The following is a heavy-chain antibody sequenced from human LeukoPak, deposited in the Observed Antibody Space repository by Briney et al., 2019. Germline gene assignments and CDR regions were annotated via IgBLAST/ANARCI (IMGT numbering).Heavy chain of an antibody. CDR2: IYPGDSDT. D-gene: IGHD6-19*01. CDR1: GYSFTSYW. J-gene: IGHJ3*02. Sequence: GESLKISCKGSGYSFTSYWIGWVRQMPGKGLEWMGIIYPGDSDTRYSPSFQGQVTISADKSISTAYLQWSSLKASDTAIYYCARAYSSGWVPGGAFDIWGQGTMVTVSS. V-gene: IGHV5-51*01. CDR3: ARAYSSGWVPGGAFDI.